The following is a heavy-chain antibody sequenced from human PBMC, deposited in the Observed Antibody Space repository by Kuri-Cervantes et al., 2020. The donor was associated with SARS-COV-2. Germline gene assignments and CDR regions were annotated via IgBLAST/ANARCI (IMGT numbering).Heavy chain of an antibody. D-gene: IGHD2-15*01. Sequence: GESLKISCAASGFTVSSNYMSWVRQAPGKGLEWVSVIYSGGSTYYADSVKGRFTISRDNSKNTLYLQMNSLRAEDTAAYYCASGILYRWEGYFDYWGQGTLVTVSS. J-gene: IGHJ4*02. V-gene: IGHV3-53*01. CDR3: ASGILYRWEGYFDY. CDR2: IYSGGST. CDR1: GFTVSSNY.